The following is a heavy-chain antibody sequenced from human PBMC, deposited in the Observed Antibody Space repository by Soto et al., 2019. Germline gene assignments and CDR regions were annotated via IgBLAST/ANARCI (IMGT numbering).Heavy chain of an antibody. V-gene: IGHV3-23*01. CDR3: SKSLGATRTFDY. CDR1: GFTFSSFG. CDR2: ISYSGGNT. Sequence: GGSLRLSCAASGFTFSSFGMSWVRQAPGKGLEWVSSISYSGGNTYYADSVKGRFTISRDNSKNTLYLQMNSLRAEDTAVYYCSKSLGATRTFDYWGQGTLVTVPQ. J-gene: IGHJ4*02. D-gene: IGHD1-26*01.